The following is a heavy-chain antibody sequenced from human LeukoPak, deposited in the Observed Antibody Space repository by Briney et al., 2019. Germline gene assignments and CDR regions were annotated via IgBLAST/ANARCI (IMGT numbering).Heavy chain of an antibody. CDR1: GFTFSSYA. D-gene: IGHD3-22*01. V-gene: IGHV3-30*04. CDR3: ARVGYYYDSSGYYPLADY. J-gene: IGHJ4*02. Sequence: GGSLRLSCAASGFTFSSYAMHWVRQAPGKGLEWVAVISYDGSNKHYADSVKGRFTISRDNSKNTLYLQMNSLRAEDTAVYYCARVGYYYDSSGYYPLADYWGQGTLVTVSS. CDR2: ISYDGSNK.